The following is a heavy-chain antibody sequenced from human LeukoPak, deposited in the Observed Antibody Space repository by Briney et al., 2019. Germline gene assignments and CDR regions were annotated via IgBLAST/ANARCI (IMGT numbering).Heavy chain of an antibody. CDR3: ASIMRYCSGATCYPYYFDY. V-gene: IGHV4-31*03. D-gene: IGHD2-15*01. Sequence: SETLSLTCTLSGGAISSGGSYWSWIRQHPGKGLEWIAYIYYSGSTSYSPSLKSRVTISVDTSKNQFSLKLSSVTAADTAVYYCASIMRYCSGATCYPYYFDYWGQGTLVTISS. CDR2: IYYSGST. CDR1: GGAISSGGSY. J-gene: IGHJ4*02.